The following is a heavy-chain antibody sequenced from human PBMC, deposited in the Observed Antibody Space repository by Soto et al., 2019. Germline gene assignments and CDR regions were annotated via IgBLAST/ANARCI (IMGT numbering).Heavy chain of an antibody. Sequence: QVQLVQSGPEVRKPGASVKVSCEASGYTFTTSGISWVRQVPGQGLEWMGWISTYNGDTNSAQNFQGRVLMTADTSTGTAYMEVMSLKSDATAVYYCARQGSWPYYYYGLDVWGQGTTVTVSS. J-gene: IGHJ6*02. CDR1: GYTFTTSG. D-gene: IGHD1-26*01. CDR3: ARQGSWPYYYYGLDV. V-gene: IGHV1-18*01. CDR2: ISTYNGDT.